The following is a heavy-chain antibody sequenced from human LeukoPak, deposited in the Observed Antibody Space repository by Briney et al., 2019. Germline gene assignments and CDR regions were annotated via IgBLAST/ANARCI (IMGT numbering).Heavy chain of an antibody. CDR3: AREDVEDIVVAVAATFLGY. CDR2: ISSSSSYI. CDR1: GFTFSSYS. D-gene: IGHD2-15*01. Sequence: GGSLRLSCAASGFTFSSYSMNWVRQAPGKGLEWVSSISSSSSYIYYADSVKGRFTISRDNAKNSLYLQMNSLRAEDTAVYYCAREDVEDIVVAVAATFLGYWGQGTLVTVSS. J-gene: IGHJ4*02. V-gene: IGHV3-21*01.